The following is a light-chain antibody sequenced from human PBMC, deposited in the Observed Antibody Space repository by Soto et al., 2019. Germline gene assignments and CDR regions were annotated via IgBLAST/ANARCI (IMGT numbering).Light chain of an antibody. Sequence: QSVLTQPASVSGSPGQSITISCTGTSSDVGSYNYVSWYQQHPGKAPKLMIYEVSNRPSGVSNRFSGSKSGNTASLTISGLQADDEADYYCSSYASSSTLYVFGTGTKVTVL. CDR1: SSDVGSYNY. CDR2: EVS. CDR3: SSYASSSTLYV. V-gene: IGLV2-14*01. J-gene: IGLJ1*01.